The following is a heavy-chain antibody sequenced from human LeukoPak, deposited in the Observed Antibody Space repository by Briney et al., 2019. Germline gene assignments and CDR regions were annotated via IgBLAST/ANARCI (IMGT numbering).Heavy chain of an antibody. D-gene: IGHD1-14*01. CDR3: ARVNFNPDY. J-gene: IGHJ4*02. Sequence: SETLSLTCSVSGYSISRGYHWGWVRQPPGKGLEWIGSVHQSGSTYYNPSLKSRLTISADTSKNQFSLKLDSVTAADTAVYYCARVNFNPDYWGQGTLVTVSS. CDR2: VHQSGST. V-gene: IGHV4-38-2*02. CDR1: GYSISRGYH.